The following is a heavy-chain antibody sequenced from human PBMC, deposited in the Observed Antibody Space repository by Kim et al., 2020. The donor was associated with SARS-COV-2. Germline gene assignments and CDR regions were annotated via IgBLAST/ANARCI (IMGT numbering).Heavy chain of an antibody. Sequence: SETLSLTCTVSGGSVSRGSFYWSWIRQPPGKGLEWIGYISDSGSTNYNPSLKSRVTISVDTSKNQFSLRLRSVTAADTAIYYCARGNGGGRCYYDHWGQGTLVTVSS. CDR1: GGSVSRGSFY. V-gene: IGHV4-61*01. CDR3: ARGNGGGRCYYDH. J-gene: IGHJ4*02. CDR2: ISDSGST. D-gene: IGHD2-15*01.